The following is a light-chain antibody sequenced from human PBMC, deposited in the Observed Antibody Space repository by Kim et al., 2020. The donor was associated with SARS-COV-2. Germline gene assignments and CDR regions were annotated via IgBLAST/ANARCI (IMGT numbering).Light chain of an antibody. CDR3: QTWGTGIRV. V-gene: IGLV4-69*01. CDR2: LNSDGSH. Sequence: ASVKPTCTLSSWHSSYAIAWHQQQPEKGPRDLMKLNSDGSHSKGDGIPDRFSGSSSGAERYLTISSLQSEDEADYYCQTWGTGIRVFGGGTQLTVL. J-gene: IGLJ3*02. CDR1: SWHSSYA.